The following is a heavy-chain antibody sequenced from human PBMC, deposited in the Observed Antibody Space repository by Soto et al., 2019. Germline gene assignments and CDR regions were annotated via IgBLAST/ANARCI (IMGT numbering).Heavy chain of an antibody. D-gene: IGHD5-12*01. V-gene: IGHV1-3*01. Sequence: QVQLVQSGAEVKKPGASVKVSCKASGYTFTSYAMHWVRQAPGQRLEWMGWINAGNGNTKYSQKFQGRVTITRDTSASTAYMELSSLRSEDTAVYYCARGQRWLQFSFDYWGHGTLVTVSS. CDR3: ARGQRWLQFSFDY. CDR1: GYTFTSYA. CDR2: INAGNGNT. J-gene: IGHJ4*01.